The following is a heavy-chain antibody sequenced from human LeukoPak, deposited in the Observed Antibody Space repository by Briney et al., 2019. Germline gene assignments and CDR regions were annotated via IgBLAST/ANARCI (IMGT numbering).Heavy chain of an antibody. CDR2: INPTGGST. CDR3: ARDNSVGDNAWWFDP. D-gene: IGHD1-26*01. V-gene: IGHV1-46*01. J-gene: IGHJ5*02. Sequence: ASVQVSCKASGYTFTSYYMHWVRQAPGQGLEWMGLINPTGGSTGYAQKFQGRVTMTRDMSTSTDYMELSSLRSEDTAIYYCARDNSVGDNAWWFDPWGQGTLVTVSS. CDR1: GYTFTSYY.